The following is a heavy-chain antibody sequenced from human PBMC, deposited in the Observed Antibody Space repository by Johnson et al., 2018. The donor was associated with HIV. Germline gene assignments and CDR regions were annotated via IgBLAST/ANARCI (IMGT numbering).Heavy chain of an antibody. CDR1: GFTFSNYW. CDR3: ARTSCSGARCLGYDPFDV. V-gene: IGHV3-74*01. Sequence: VQLVESGGGLVQPGGSLRLSCGASGFTFSNYWVQWVRQAPGKGLVWVSRINGDGSRTSYADSVTGRFPIARDNAKNTLSLQMQSLRAEDTAVYYCARTSCSGARCLGYDPFDVWGQGTMVTVSS. J-gene: IGHJ3*01. CDR2: INGDGSRT. D-gene: IGHD2-15*01.